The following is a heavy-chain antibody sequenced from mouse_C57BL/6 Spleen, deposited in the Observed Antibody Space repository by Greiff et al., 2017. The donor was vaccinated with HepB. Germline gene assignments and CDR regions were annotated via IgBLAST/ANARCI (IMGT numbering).Heavy chain of an antibody. V-gene: IGHV1-82*01. D-gene: IGHD3-2*02. J-gene: IGHJ2*01. Sequence: VKLVESGPELVKPGASVKISCKASGYAFSSSWMNWVKQRPGKGLEWIGRIYPGDGDTNYNGKFKGKATLTADKSSSTAYMQLSSLTSEDFAVYFCARSGSSGYGNWGQGTTLTVSS. CDR3: ARSGSSGYGN. CDR2: IYPGDGDT. CDR1: GYAFSSSW.